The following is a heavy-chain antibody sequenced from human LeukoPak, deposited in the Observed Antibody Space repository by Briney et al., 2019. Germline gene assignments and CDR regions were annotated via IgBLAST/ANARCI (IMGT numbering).Heavy chain of an antibody. J-gene: IGHJ4*02. CDR1: GYRFTDYW. CDR3: ARHRYSGSDTQGFDY. D-gene: IGHD5-12*01. CDR2: VYPSNSET. V-gene: IGHV5-51*01. Sequence: GASVKVSCKGSGYRFTDYWIAWVRQMPGKGLEWMGIVYPSNSETRYSPSFRGQVTISADKSISTGYLQWSSLEASDTAMYFCARHRYSGSDTQGFDYWGQGTLVTVSS.